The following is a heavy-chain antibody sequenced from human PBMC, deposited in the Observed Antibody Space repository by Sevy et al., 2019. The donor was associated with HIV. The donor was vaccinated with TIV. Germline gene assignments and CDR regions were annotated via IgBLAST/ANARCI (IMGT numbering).Heavy chain of an antibody. CDR3: ARWGYCSSTSCYIGFGYYYYGMDV. J-gene: IGHJ6*02. D-gene: IGHD2-2*02. CDR1: GFTFSSYS. Sequence: GGSLRLSCAASGFTFSSYSMNWVRQAPGKGLEWVSSISSSSSYIYYADSVKGRFTISRDNAKNSRYLQMNSLRAEDTAVYYCARWGYCSSTSCYIGFGYYYYGMDVWGQGTTVTVSS. V-gene: IGHV3-21*01. CDR2: ISSSSSYI.